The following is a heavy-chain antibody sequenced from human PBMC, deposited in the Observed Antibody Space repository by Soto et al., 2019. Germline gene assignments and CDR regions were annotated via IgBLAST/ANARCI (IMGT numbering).Heavy chain of an antibody. CDR3: VRLKPGTAAFDY. V-gene: IGHV3-66*04. D-gene: IGHD1-1*01. CDR2: IYNVGRT. J-gene: IGHJ4*02. Sequence: GGSLRLSCAASGFTFSTYAMAWVRQAPGKGLEWVSIIYNVGRTYYADSVKGRFIISRDNSKNTLYLQMNSLRAEDTAVYYCVRLKPGTAAFDYWGQGTLVTVSS. CDR1: GFTFSTYA.